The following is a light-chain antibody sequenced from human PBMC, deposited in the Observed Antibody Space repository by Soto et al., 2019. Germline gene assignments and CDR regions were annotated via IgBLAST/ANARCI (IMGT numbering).Light chain of an antibody. V-gene: IGKV3-15*01. Sequence: EIVMTQSPATLSVSPGERDTLSCRASQSVSGNLAWYQQKPGQAPRLLIYAASTRATGIPARFSGSGSGTEFTLTISSLQSEDFAVYYCQQYNNWTPITFGPGTKVDIK. CDR2: AAS. J-gene: IGKJ3*01. CDR1: QSVSGN. CDR3: QQYNNWTPIT.